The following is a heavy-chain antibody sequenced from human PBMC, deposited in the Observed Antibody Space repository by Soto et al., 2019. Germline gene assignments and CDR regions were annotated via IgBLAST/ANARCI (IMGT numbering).Heavy chain of an antibody. CDR3: ARAQRWLLLD. Sequence: SETLSLTCAVSGDSITSSYWSWLRQPPGKGLEWIADFHHSGVTNYNPSLKSRVIISLDRSKNQFSLQLNSMTAADTAVYYCARAQRWLLLDWGQGTLVTVS. CDR1: GDSITSSYW. J-gene: IGHJ4*02. D-gene: IGHD5-12*01. V-gene: IGHV4-4*02. CDR2: FHHSGVT.